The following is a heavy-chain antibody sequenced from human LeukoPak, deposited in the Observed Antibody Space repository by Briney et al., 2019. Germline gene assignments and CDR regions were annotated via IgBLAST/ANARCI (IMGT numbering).Heavy chain of an antibody. V-gene: IGHV4-4*02. CDR1: GGSISSSNW. J-gene: IGHJ6*02. Sequence: PSGTLSLTCAVSGGSISSSNWWSWVRQPPGKGLEWIGEINHSGSTNYNPSLKSRVTISVDTSKNQFSLKLSSVTAADTAVYYCAGPYYYYGMDVWGQGTTVTVSS. CDR3: AGPYYYYGMDV. CDR2: INHSGST.